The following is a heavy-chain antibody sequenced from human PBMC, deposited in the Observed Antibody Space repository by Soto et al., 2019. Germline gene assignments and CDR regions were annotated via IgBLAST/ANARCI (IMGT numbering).Heavy chain of an antibody. V-gene: IGHV3-21*01. CDR3: ARGIWNNGGYEPY. Sequence: GGSLRLSCAASGFTFSSYSMNWVRQAPGKGLEWVSSISSSSSYIYYADSVKGRFTISRDNAKNSLYLQMNSLRAEDTAVYYCARGIWNNGGYEPYWGQGTLVTVSS. CDR1: GFTFSSYS. CDR2: ISSSSSYI. D-gene: IGHD5-12*01. J-gene: IGHJ4*02.